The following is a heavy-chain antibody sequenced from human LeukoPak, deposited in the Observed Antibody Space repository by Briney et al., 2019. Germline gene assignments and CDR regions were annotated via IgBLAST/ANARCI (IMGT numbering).Heavy chain of an antibody. D-gene: IGHD3-22*01. Sequence: GGSLRLSCSASGFTFGSYAMHWVRQAPGKRLEYVSAISSNGGSTYYADSVKGRFTISRDNSKNALYLQMSSLRTEDTAVYYCTKDASYARENDNSGFFIDWGQGTLVTVSS. V-gene: IGHV3-64D*06. CDR3: TKDASYARENDNSGFFID. CDR2: ISSNGGST. J-gene: IGHJ4*02. CDR1: GFTFGSYA.